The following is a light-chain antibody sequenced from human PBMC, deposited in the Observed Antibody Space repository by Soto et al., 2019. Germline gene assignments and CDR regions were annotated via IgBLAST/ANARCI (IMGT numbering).Light chain of an antibody. J-gene: IGKJ4*01. CDR1: QSVNSN. CDR3: QKFNNWPPIT. Sequence: EIVMTQSPATLSVSPGETVTLSCRASQSVNSNLAWYQQKPGQAPRLLIYHASTRATGIPARFSGSGSGTEFTLTISSLQSEDFAIFYCQKFNNWPPITFGGGTKVEIK. CDR2: HAS. V-gene: IGKV3D-15*01.